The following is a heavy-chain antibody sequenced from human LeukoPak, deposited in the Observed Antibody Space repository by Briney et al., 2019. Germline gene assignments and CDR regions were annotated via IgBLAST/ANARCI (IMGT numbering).Heavy chain of an antibody. J-gene: IGHJ4*02. V-gene: IGHV3-48*03. CDR2: ISGSGSTI. CDR1: GFTFSSYE. D-gene: IGHD3-10*01. CDR3: ARGAGQIWFGHDY. Sequence: GGSLSLFCAASGFTFSSYEMKWVRQAPGEGLEWLSYISGSGSTIYYADSVKGRFTISRDNAKNSLYLQMNSLRAEDTAVYYCARGAGQIWFGHDYWGQGTLVTVSS.